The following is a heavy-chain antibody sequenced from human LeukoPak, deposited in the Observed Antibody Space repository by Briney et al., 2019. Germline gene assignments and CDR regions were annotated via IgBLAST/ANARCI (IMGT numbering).Heavy chain of an antibody. J-gene: IGHJ4*02. CDR2: ISTISSYI. D-gene: IGHD6-19*01. Sequence: GGSLRLSCAASGFTFSTYSMNWVRQPPGKGLEWVSSISTISSYIYYADSVRGRFTISRDNTKNSLYLQMNSLRAEDTAVYYCASTIAVAGTFDFWGQGTLVTVSS. CDR1: GFTFSTYS. CDR3: ASTIAVAGTFDF. V-gene: IGHV3-21*01.